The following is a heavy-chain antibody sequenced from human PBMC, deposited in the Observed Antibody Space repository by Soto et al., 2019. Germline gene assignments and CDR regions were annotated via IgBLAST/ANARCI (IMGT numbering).Heavy chain of an antibody. D-gene: IGHD2-15*01. V-gene: IGHV3-30*18. CDR3: AKVGDCSGGSCYNGGVYYYYYGMDV. CDR2: ISYDGSNK. J-gene: IGHJ6*02. Sequence: GGSLRLSCAASGFTFSSYGMHWVRQAPGKGLEWVAVISYDGSNKYYADSVKGRFTISRDNSKNTLYLQMNSLRAEDTAVYYCAKVGDCSGGSCYNGGVYYYYYGMDVWGQGTTVTVSS. CDR1: GFTFSSYG.